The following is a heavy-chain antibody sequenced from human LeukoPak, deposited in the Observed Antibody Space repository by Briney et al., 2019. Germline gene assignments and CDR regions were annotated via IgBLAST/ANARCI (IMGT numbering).Heavy chain of an antibody. CDR3: AREKAEYCSSTSCLIDH. D-gene: IGHD2-2*01. CDR1: GFTFSDYY. J-gene: IGHJ4*02. Sequence: GGPLRLSCAASGFTFSDYYMSWIRQAPGKGLEWVSYISSSGSTIYYADSVRRRFTISRDNAKNSLYLQMKSPRAEDTAAYYCAREKAEYCSSTSCLIDHWGQGTPVTVSS. V-gene: IGHV3-11*04. CDR2: ISSSGSTI.